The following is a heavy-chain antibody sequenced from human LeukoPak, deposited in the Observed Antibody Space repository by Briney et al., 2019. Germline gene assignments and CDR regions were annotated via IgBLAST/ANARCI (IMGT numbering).Heavy chain of an antibody. J-gene: IGHJ3*02. D-gene: IGHD2-15*01. CDR3: AREDCSGGSCYSNAFDI. Sequence: GGSLRLSCAASGFTVSSNYMSWVRQAPGKGLEWVSVIYSGGSTYYADSVKGRFTISRDNSKNTLYLQMNSLRAEDTAVYYCAREDCSGGSCYSNAFDIWGQGTMVTVSS. CDR1: GFTVSSNY. CDR2: IYSGGST. V-gene: IGHV3-53*01.